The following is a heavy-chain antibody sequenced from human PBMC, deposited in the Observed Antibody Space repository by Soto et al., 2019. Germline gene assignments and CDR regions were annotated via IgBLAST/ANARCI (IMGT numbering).Heavy chain of an antibody. CDR1: GFTFSTYA. Sequence: EVQLLESGGGSVQPGGSLRLSCAGSGFTFSTYAMSWVRQAPGKGLEWVSATSGAGDTTYYADSVEGRFTISRDNSKNTLYLQMNSLRAEDTAVYYCGKDLSPWRGVGLGHWGQGTLVTVSP. V-gene: IGHV3-23*01. CDR3: GKDLSPWRGVGLGH. J-gene: IGHJ5*02. D-gene: IGHD2-8*02. CDR2: TSGAGDTT.